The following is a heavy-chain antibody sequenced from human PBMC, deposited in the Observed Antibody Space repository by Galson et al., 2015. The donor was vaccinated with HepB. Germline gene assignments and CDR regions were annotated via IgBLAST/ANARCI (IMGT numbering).Heavy chain of an antibody. CDR1: GFTFSSYG. D-gene: IGHD3-16*01. CDR2: IWYDGSNK. Sequence: SLRLSCAASGFTFSSYGMHWVRQAPGKGLEWVAFIWYDGSNKSYPDSVKGRFTISRDNSKNTLYLQMNSLRAEDTAAYYCARHYDYDLHWYFDLWGRGTLVTVSS. V-gene: IGHV3-33*01. J-gene: IGHJ2*01. CDR3: ARHYDYDLHWYFDL.